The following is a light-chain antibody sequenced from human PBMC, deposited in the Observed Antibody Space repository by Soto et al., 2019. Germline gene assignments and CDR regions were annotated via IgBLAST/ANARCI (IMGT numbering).Light chain of an antibody. CDR1: QSVSNN. CDR2: GAS. Sequence: EIVMTQSPATLSVSPGERATLSCRASQSVSNNLAWYQQKPGQAPRLLIYGASTRATGLPARFSGSGSGTEFTLTISSLQSEDFAVYYCQQYNNWPLTFGQGTRLEIK. J-gene: IGKJ5*01. CDR3: QQYNNWPLT. V-gene: IGKV3-15*01.